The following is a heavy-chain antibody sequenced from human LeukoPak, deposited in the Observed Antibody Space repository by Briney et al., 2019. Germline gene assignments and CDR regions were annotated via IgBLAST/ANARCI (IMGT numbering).Heavy chain of an antibody. CDR1: GFTFSSNW. V-gene: IGHV3-74*01. D-gene: IGHD1-1*01. CDR2: INPDGSRT. J-gene: IGHJ4*02. Sequence: GGSLRLSCAASGFTFSSNWMHWVRQGPGKGLVWVSRINPDGSRTDYAESVKGRFTISRDNAKNTLSLEMNSLGDEDTAVYYCSRDFNGWNDFWGQGTLVTVSS. CDR3: SRDFNGWNDF.